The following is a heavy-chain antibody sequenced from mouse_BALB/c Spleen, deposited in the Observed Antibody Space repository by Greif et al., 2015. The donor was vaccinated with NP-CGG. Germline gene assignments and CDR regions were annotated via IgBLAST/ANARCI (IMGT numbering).Heavy chain of an antibody. CDR1: GYTFTSYW. CDR2: INPSTGYT. Sequence: QVQLQQSGAELAKPGASVKMSCKASGYTFTSYWMHWVKQRPGQGLEWIGYINPSTGYTEYNQKFKDKATLTADKSSSTAYMQLSSLTSEDSAVYYCARRTTATYFDYWGQDTTLTFSS. D-gene: IGHD1-2*01. V-gene: IGHV1-7*01. CDR3: ARRTTATYFDY. J-gene: IGHJ2*01.